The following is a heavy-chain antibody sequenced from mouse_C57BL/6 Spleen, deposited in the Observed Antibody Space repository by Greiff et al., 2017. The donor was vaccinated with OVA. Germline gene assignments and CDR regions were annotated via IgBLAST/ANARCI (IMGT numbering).Heavy chain of an antibody. CDR3: ARDRTMIRRGCAD. J-gene: IGHJ3*01. V-gene: IGHV5-4*01. CDR1: GFTFSSYA. D-gene: IGHD2-4*01. Sequence: DVKLVESGGGLVKPGVSLKLSCAASGFTFSSYAMSWVRQTPEKRLAWVETISDGGSYTYYPDNVKGRFTISRDNAKNNLYLQMSDLKSEDTAMYYCARDRTMIRRGCADWGQGTLVTVSA. CDR2: ISDGGSYT.